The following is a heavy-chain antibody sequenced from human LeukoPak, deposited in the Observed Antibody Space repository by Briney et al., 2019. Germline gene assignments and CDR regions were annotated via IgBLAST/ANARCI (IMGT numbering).Heavy chain of an antibody. V-gene: IGHV3-53*01. CDR1: GFTVSNSY. J-gene: IGHJ3*02. Sequence: GGSLRLSCAASGFTVSNSYMSWVRQAPGRGLEFVSIIYTGGSTHYVDSVKGRFTISRDNSKNTLDLQMSSQRAEDTAVYYCVNAQLQGAFDMWGQGTMVTVSS. CDR3: VNAQLQGAFDM. CDR2: IYTGGST. D-gene: IGHD5-24*01.